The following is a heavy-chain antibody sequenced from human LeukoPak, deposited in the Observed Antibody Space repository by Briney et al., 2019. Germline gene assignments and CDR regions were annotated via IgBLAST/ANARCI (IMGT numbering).Heavy chain of an antibody. CDR2: ISTSGDIT. Sequence: GGSLRLSCAASGFTFSSYAMSWVRQAPGKGLEWVSAISTSGDITKYADSVKGRFTISRDNSKNTLYLQMSSLRVEDTAVFYCAKVVRGSSWYFDYWGQGTLVTVSS. J-gene: IGHJ4*02. CDR1: GFTFSSYA. V-gene: IGHV3-23*01. CDR3: AKVVRGSSWYFDY. D-gene: IGHD6-13*01.